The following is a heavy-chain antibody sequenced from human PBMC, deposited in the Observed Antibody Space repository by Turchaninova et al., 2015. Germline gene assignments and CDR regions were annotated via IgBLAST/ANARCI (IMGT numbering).Heavy chain of an antibody. CDR1: GYTFSYYG. D-gene: IGHD4-11*01. CDR3: SREVYRRRSWFGP. J-gene: IGHJ5*02. CDR2: TGQYYGDT. Sequence: QVQLVQSGAEVKRPGASVKTSCKTSGYTFSYYGIHWVRQAPGQRLEWMGLTGQYYGDTKCSRQFMGRVTVTTDKTANIAYMELTGLTSEETAVYFCSREVYRRRSWFGPWGQGTLVTISS. V-gene: IGHV1-3*01.